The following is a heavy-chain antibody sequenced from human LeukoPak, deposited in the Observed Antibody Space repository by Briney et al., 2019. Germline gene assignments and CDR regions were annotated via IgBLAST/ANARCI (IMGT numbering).Heavy chain of an antibody. J-gene: IGHJ4*02. Sequence: ASVKVSCKASGYTFTSYGISWVRQAPGQGLEWMGWISAYNGNTNYAQKLQGRVTMTTDTSTSTAYMELRSLRSDDTAVYCCARDEYCSSTSCYARFDYWGQGTLVTVSS. CDR3: ARDEYCSSTSCYARFDY. D-gene: IGHD2-2*01. CDR2: ISAYNGNT. V-gene: IGHV1-18*01. CDR1: GYTFTSYG.